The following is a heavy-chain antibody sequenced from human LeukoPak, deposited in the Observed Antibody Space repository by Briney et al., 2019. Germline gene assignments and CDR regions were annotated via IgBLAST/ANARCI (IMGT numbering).Heavy chain of an antibody. Sequence: GGSLRLSYAASGFPFNVQTMSWVRQAPGKGLDWVASMREDGSEIHYVDSVKGRFTISRDNPKNSVYLQMNSLRDEDTAVYYCARGGATGGRFENWGQGTLVTVSS. D-gene: IGHD1-26*01. CDR1: GFPFNVQT. CDR2: MREDGSEI. V-gene: IGHV3-7*01. J-gene: IGHJ4*02. CDR3: ARGGATGGRFEN.